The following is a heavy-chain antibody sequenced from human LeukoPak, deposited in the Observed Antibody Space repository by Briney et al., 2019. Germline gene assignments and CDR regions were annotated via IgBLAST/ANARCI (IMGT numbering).Heavy chain of an antibody. Sequence: GRSLRLSCAASGFTFSSYAMHWVRQAPGKGLEWVAVMSSDGSSRYYADSVKGRFTISRDNSKDTVYLQMNSLRAEDTAVYYCARGDGVYVYWGQGTLVTVSS. CDR1: GFTFSSYA. V-gene: IGHV3-30-3*01. J-gene: IGHJ4*02. D-gene: IGHD5/OR15-5a*01. CDR2: MSSDGSSR. CDR3: ARGDGVYVY.